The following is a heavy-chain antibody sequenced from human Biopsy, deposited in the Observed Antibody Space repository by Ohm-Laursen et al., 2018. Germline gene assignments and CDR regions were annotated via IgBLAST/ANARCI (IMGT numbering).Heavy chain of an antibody. D-gene: IGHD3-9*01. Sequence: SQTLSLTCSVSGASVKTSGYFWAWIRQLPGKGLEWIGYISYTERTHYNPSLTSRLSISIDTSNNRISLQLRSVSAADTAVYYCVREPKTGTAEAWYFDLWGRGSPVTVPS. V-gene: IGHV4-31*03. CDR2: ISYTERT. CDR3: VREPKTGTAEAWYFDL. J-gene: IGHJ2*01. CDR1: GASVKTSGYF.